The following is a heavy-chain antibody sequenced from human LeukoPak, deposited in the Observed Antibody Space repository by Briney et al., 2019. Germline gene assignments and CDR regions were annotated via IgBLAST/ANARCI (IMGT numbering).Heavy chain of an antibody. D-gene: IGHD6-6*01. Sequence: PPETLSLTCAVYGGSFSGYYWSWIRQPPGKGLEWIGEINHSGSTNYNPSLKSRVTISVDTSKNQFSLKLSSVTAADTAVYYCARGVRWFDPWGQGTLVTVSS. CDR3: ARGVRWFDP. J-gene: IGHJ5*02. V-gene: IGHV4-34*01. CDR2: INHSGST. CDR1: GGSFSGYY.